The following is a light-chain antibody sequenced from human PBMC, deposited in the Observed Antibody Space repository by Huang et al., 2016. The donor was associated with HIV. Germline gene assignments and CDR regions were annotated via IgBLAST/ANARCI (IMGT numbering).Light chain of an antibody. CDR3: MQTLEIPLT. CDR1: QSLLHADGNIY. Sequence: RSNQSLLHADGNIYLDWFLQKPGQSPQLLIYSASNRASGAPDRFSGGGSGIDFTLKISGVEADDLGVYYCMQTLEIPLTFGPGTKVDIK. CDR2: SAS. V-gene: IGKV2-28*01. J-gene: IGKJ3*01.